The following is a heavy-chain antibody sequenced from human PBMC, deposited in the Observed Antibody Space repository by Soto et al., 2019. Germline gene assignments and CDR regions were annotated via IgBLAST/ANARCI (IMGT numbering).Heavy chain of an antibody. CDR1: GGSISSSSYY. V-gene: IGHV4-39*01. Sequence: QLQLQESGPGLVKPSETLSLTCTVSGGSISSSSYYWGWIRQPPGKGLEWIGSIYYSGSTYYNPSLKSRVTISVDTSKNQFSLKLSSVTAADTAVYYCARQVALAGTRREFDYWGQGTLVTVSS. J-gene: IGHJ4*02. D-gene: IGHD6-19*01. CDR3: ARQVALAGTRREFDY. CDR2: IYYSGST.